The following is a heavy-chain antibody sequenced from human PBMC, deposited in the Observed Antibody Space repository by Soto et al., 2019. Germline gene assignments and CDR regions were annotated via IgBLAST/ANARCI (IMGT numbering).Heavy chain of an antibody. J-gene: IGHJ4*01. Sequence: ASVKVSCTASGYSFTAYCVHWVRQAPGQGLEWMGWINPNSGGTNYAQRFQGRVAMTTDTSTNTAYMELNSLKSDDTALYFCARSSGTYSDFDYWGQGTQVTVSS. CDR2: INPNSGGT. CDR1: GYSFTAYC. D-gene: IGHD1-26*01. V-gene: IGHV1-2*02. CDR3: ARSSGTYSDFDY.